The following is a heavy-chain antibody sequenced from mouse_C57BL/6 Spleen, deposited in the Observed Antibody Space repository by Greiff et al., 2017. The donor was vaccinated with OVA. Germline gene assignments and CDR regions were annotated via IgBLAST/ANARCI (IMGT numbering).Heavy chain of an antibody. V-gene: IGHV8-12*01. CDR1: GFSLSTSGMG. J-gene: IGHJ2*01. CDR3: ARRGTTVVAGGSYYFDY. D-gene: IGHD1-1*01. CDR2: IYWDDDK. Sequence: QVTLKVCGPGILQSSQTLSLTCSFSGFSLSTSGMGVRWIRQPSGKGLEWLAHIYWDDDKRYNPSLKSRLTISKDTSRNQVFLKITSVDTADTATYYCARRGTTVVAGGSYYFDYWGQGTTLTVSS.